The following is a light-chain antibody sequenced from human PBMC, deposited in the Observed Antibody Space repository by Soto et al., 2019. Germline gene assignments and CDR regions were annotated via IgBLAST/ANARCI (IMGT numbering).Light chain of an antibody. J-gene: IGKJ4*01. CDR1: QGISSY. V-gene: IGKV1-9*01. CDR2: AAS. Sequence: DIQLTQSPSFLSASVGDRVTLTCRASQGISSYLAWYQQKPGKAPNLLIYAASTLQSGVPSSFSGSGSVTEFTLTISSLQAEDLATYYCQQLNSYPLTFGGGTKVEIK. CDR3: QQLNSYPLT.